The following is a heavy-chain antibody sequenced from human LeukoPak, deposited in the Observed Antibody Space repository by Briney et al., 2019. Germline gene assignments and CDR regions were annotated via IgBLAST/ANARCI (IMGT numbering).Heavy chain of an antibody. Sequence: GGSLRISCAASGFTVSNNYMSWVRQAPGKGLEWVSLIYSHGGTNYADSVKGRFTISRDNSKNTLYLQMNSLRAEDTAVYYCARDEIDSSSAISYYYYMAVWGKGTTVTISS. J-gene: IGHJ6*03. CDR2: IYSHGGT. CDR1: GFTVSNNY. D-gene: IGHD2-2*01. V-gene: IGHV3-66*01. CDR3: ARDEIDSSSAISYYYYMAV.